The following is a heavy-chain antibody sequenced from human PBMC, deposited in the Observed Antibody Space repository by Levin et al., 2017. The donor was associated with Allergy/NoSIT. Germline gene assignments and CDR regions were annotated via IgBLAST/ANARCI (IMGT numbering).Heavy chain of an antibody. CDR2: VNSGGNSI. Sequence: SCAASGFTFSSYWMHWVRQAPGKGLVWVSRVNSGGNSINYAGSVKGRFTISRDNAKNTLYLQMNSLRAEDTAVYYCVRGYSSSASWFDPWGQGTLVTVSS. CDR3: VRGYSSSASWFDP. D-gene: IGHD6-13*01. CDR1: GFTFSSYW. V-gene: IGHV3-74*01. J-gene: IGHJ5*02.